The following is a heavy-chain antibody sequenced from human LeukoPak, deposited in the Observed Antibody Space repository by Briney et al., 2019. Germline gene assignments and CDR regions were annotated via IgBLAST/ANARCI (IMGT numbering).Heavy chain of an antibody. CDR3: ARQYYDFWSGYWNWFDP. CDR1: GYTFTSYD. J-gene: IGHJ5*02. Sequence: ASVKVSCKASGYTFTSYDINWVRQTTGQGLEWMGWMNPNSGNTGYAQKFQGRVTMTRNTSISTAYMELSSLRSEDTAVYYCARQYYDFWSGYWNWFDPWGQGTLVTVSS. CDR2: MNPNSGNT. D-gene: IGHD3-3*01. V-gene: IGHV1-8*01.